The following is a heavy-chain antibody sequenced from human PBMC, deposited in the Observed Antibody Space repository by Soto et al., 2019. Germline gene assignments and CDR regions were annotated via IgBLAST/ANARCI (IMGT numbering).Heavy chain of an antibody. V-gene: IGHV3-11*01. Sequence: QVQLVESGGGLVKPGQSLSLSCATYGCTFRDNYMAWIRQAPGKGLEWVGYINNGGDIVHYSDSVKGHFRISRDNTKNSLFLQMTSLRAEDTAIYYCARDVSKTTIGVVDSWGQGALVTVFS. CDR1: GCTFRDNY. CDR3: ARDVSKTTIGVVDS. CDR2: INNGGDIV. J-gene: IGHJ4*02. D-gene: IGHD3-3*01.